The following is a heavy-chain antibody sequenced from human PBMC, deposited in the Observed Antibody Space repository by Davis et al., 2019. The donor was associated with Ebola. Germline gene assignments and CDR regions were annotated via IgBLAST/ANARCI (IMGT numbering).Heavy chain of an antibody. V-gene: IGHV4-31*03. CDR2: IYYSGST. J-gene: IGHJ3*02. CDR3: ARAPGQIQLWLQGARAFDI. D-gene: IGHD5-18*01. CDR1: GGSISSGGYY. Sequence: PSETLSLTCTVSGGSISSGGYYWSWIRQHPGKGLEWIGYIYYSGSTYYNPSLKSRVTISVDTSKNQFSLKLSSVTAADTAVYYCARAPGQIQLWLQGARAFDIWGQGTMVTVSS.